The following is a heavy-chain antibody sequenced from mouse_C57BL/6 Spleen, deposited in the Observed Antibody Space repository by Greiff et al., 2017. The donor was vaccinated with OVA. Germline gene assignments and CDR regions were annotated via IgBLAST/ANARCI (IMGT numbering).Heavy chain of an antibody. Sequence: VQLKESGPELVKPGASVKISCKASGYSFTGYYMNWVKQSPEKSLEWIGEINPSTGGTTYNQKFKAKATLTVDKSSSTAYMQLKSLTSEDAAVYYCARLRYFDVWGTGTTVTVSS. V-gene: IGHV1-42*01. CDR1: GYSFTGYY. CDR2: INPSTGGT. CDR3: ARLRYFDV. J-gene: IGHJ1*03.